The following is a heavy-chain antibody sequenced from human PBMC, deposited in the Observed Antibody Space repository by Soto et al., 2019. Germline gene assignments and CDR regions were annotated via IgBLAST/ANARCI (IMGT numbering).Heavy chain of an antibody. V-gene: IGHV3-21*01. J-gene: IGHJ6*02. CDR2: IRGFSPYT. Sequence: EVQLVESGGGLVKPGGSLRLSCISSGFTFRTYTMNWVLQAPGKGLEWVSGIRGFSPYTFYAESVKGRFTISRDNAKNSLYLQMDSLRAEDTAVYYCARDRGYDANDYYNNAMDVWGQGTTVTVSS. D-gene: IGHD3-10*01. CDR3: ARDRGYDANDYYNNAMDV. CDR1: GFTFRTYT.